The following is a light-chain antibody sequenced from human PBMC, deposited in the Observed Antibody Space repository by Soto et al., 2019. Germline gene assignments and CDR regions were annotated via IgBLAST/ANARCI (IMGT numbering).Light chain of an antibody. J-gene: IGLJ2*01. CDR2: DVS. V-gene: IGLV2-14*01. CDR1: SSDVGGYNY. Sequence: QSALTQPASVSGSPGQSITISCTGTSSDVGGYNYVSWHQQHPGKAPKLMIFDVSNRPSGVSNRFSGSKSGNTASLTISGLQAEDDAYYYCRSYTSSNPVIFGGGTKLTVL. CDR3: RSYTSSNPVI.